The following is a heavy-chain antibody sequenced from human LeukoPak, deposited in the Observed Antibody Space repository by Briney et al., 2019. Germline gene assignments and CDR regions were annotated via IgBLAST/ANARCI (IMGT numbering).Heavy chain of an antibody. D-gene: IGHD6-25*01. J-gene: IGHJ3*02. Sequence: ASVKVSCKASGGTFSSYAISWVRQAPGQGLEWMGRIIPILGIANYAQKFQGRVTITADKSTRTAYMELSSLRSEDTAVYYCARLIGSSEDDAFDIWGQGTMVTVSS. V-gene: IGHV1-69*04. CDR2: IIPILGIA. CDR3: ARLIGSSEDDAFDI. CDR1: GGTFSSYA.